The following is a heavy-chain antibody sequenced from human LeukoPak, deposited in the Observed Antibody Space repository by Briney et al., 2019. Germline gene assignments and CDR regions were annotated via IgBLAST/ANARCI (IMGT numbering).Heavy chain of an antibody. Sequence: GGSLRLSCAASGFTFSSYSMNWVRQAPGQGLEGVSSVSSSSSYIYYADSVKGRFTISRDNAKNSLYLQMNSLRAEDTAVYYCARVGYSGYDRGGFVDYWGQGTLVTVSS. D-gene: IGHD5-12*01. CDR3: ARVGYSGYDRGGFVDY. CDR1: GFTFSSYS. V-gene: IGHV3-21*01. CDR2: VSSSSSYI. J-gene: IGHJ4*02.